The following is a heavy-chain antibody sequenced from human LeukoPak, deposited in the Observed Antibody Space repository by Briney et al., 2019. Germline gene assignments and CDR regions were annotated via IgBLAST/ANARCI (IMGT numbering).Heavy chain of an antibody. D-gene: IGHD2-15*01. Sequence: PGGSLRLSCAASGFTSSSYSMNWVRQAPGKGLEWVSSISSSSSYIYYADSVKGRFTISRDNAKNSLYLQMNSLRAEDTAVYYCARDGGLYCSGGSCSWGQGTLVTVSS. CDR3: ARDGGLYCSGGSCS. V-gene: IGHV3-21*01. J-gene: IGHJ4*02. CDR2: ISSSSSYI. CDR1: GFTSSSYS.